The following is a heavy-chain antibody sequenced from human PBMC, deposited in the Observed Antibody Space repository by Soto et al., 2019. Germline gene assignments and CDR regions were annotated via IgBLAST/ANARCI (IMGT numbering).Heavy chain of an antibody. CDR2: IVPIVDTS. J-gene: IGHJ4*02. D-gene: IGHD2-21*02. V-gene: IGHV1-69*13. CDR3: ARSIVVVTALDY. CDR1: GYTFTSYA. Sequence: GASVKVSCKGSGYTFTSYAISWVRQAPGQGLEWMGGIVPIVDTSTYAQKFQGRVTITADESTSTAYMELSSLRSEDTAVYYCARSIVVVTALDYWGQGTLVTVSS.